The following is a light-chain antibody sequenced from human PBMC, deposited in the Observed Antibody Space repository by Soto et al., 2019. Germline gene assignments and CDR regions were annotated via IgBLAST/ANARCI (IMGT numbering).Light chain of an antibody. CDR1: QTVSSNY. J-gene: IGKJ1*01. Sequence: ESVWTQSPGTLSFSPGERATLSCRASQTVSSNYLAWYQQKPGQAPRLLIYAASTRATGIPDRFSGSGSGTDFTLTLSRLEPEDFAVYYCQQYGSLPWTFGQGTKVDI. CDR2: AAS. V-gene: IGKV3-20*01. CDR3: QQYGSLPWT.